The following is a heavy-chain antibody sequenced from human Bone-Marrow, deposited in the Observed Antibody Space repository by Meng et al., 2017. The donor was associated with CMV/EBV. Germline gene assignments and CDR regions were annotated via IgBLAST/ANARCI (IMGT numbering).Heavy chain of an antibody. CDR3: ARPTHSSSWYRDY. CDR1: GFTFSSYW. CDR2: IKQDGSEK. V-gene: IGHV3-7*01. D-gene: IGHD6-13*01. Sequence: GESLKISCAASGFTFSSYWMSWVRQAPGKGLEWVANIKQDGSEKYYVDSVKGRFTISRDNAKNSLYLQMNSLRVEDTAVYYCARPTHSSSWYRDYWGQGTLVTVSS. J-gene: IGHJ4*02.